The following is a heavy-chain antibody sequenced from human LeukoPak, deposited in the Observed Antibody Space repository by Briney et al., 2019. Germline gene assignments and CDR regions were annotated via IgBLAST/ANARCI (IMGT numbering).Heavy chain of an antibody. D-gene: IGHD2-15*01. CDR3: ARETCSGGSCYSTSFGYFQH. J-gene: IGHJ1*01. V-gene: IGHV1-69*05. Sequence: SVKVSCKASGGTFSSYAISWVRQAPGQGLEWMGGIIPIFGTANYAQKLQGRVTITTDESTSTAYMELSSLRSEDAAVYYCARETCSGGSCYSTSFGYFQHWGQGTLVTVSS. CDR1: GGTFSSYA. CDR2: IIPIFGTA.